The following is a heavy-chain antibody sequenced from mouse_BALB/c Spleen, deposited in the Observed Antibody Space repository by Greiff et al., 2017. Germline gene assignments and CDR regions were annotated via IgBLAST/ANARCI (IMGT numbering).Heavy chain of an antibody. V-gene: IGHV2-6-7*01. CDR1: GFSLTGYG. CDR3: ARVDGYYGGWYFDV. J-gene: IGHJ1*01. Sequence: VMLVESGPGLVAPSQSLSITCTVSGFSLTGYGVNWVRQPPGKGLEWLGMIWGDGSTDYNSALKSRLSISKDNSKSQVFLKMNSLQTDDTARYYCARVDGYYGGWYFDVWGAGTTVTVSS. D-gene: IGHD2-3*01. CDR2: IWGDGST.